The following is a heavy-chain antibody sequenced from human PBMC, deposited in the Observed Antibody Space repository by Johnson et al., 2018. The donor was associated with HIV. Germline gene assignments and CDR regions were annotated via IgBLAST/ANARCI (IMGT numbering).Heavy chain of an antibody. V-gene: IGHV3-15*02. D-gene: IGHD2-8*02. Sequence: VQLVESGGTLVKPGGSLSLSCAASGFTFINAWMTWVRQSPGKGLEWVGRIKSKTDGGTTDYAAPVKGRFTISRDDSKNTLYLQMNSLKTEDTALYYCTTVGGILGTYAFDIWGQGTMFTVSS. CDR2: IKSKTDGGTT. CDR3: TTVGGILGTYAFDI. CDR1: GFTFINAW. J-gene: IGHJ3*02.